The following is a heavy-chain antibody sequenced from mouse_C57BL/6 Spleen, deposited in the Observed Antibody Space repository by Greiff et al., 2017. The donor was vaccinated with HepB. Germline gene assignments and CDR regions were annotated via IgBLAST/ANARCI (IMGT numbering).Heavy chain of an antibody. CDR3: ARHYGDAMDY. CDR1: GYAFSSSW. Sequence: QVQLQQSGPELVKPGASVKISCKASGYAFSSSWMNWVKQRPGKGLEWIGRIYPGDGDTNYNGKFKGKATLTADKSSSTAYMQRSSLTSEDSAVYFCARHYGDAMDYWGQGTSVTVSS. J-gene: IGHJ4*01. V-gene: IGHV1-82*01. CDR2: IYPGDGDT. D-gene: IGHD1-1*01.